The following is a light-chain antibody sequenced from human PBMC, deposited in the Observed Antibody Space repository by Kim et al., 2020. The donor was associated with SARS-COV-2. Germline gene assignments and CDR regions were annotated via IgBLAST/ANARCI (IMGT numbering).Light chain of an antibody. CDR2: GAP. Sequence: VSPGERATLACRARQSVSSTVAWYQQKPGQAPRRLIYGAPTRATGLPARFSGSVSGTEFTLTISSLQSEDFAVYYCQQYNNWTWTFGQGTKVDIK. J-gene: IGKJ1*01. CDR1: QSVSST. CDR3: QQYNNWTWT. V-gene: IGKV3-15*01.